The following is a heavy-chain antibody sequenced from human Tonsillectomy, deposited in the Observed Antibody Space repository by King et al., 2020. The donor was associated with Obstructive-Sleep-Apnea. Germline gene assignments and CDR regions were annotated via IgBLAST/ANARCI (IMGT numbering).Heavy chain of an antibody. CDR2: IKSNPDGGRT. CDR1: GFTFSDAW. CDR3: TTDAVATIIGYYFDY. D-gene: IGHD5-12*01. Sequence: VQLVESGGGLVKPGGSLRLSCAASGFTFSDAWMAWVRQAPGKGLEWVGRIKSNPDGGRTDYAAPVKGRFTISRDASKTTMYLQMNSLKTEDTAVYYCTTDAVATIIGYYFDYWGQGTLVTVSS. J-gene: IGHJ4*02. V-gene: IGHV3-15*01.